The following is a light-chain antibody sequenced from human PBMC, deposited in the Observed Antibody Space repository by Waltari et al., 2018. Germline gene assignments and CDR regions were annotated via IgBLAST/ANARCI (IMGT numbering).Light chain of an antibody. CDR3: NSYTTGSSLTVI. J-gene: IGLJ2*01. CDR2: DFS. V-gene: IGLV2-14*01. CDR1: SSDIGSYNF. Sequence: QSALTQPASGSGSPGQSITISCAGTSSDIGSYNFVSWYQQHPGKSPKLSIYDFSNRPSGVSDRFSGSKSGNTASLTISGLQADDEATYYCNSYTTGSSLTVIFGGGTKLTVL.